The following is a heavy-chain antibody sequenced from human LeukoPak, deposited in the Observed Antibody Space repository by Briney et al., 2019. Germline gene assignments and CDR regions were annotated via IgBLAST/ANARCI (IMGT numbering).Heavy chain of an antibody. CDR1: GFTFHDYA. D-gene: IGHD4-17*01. Sequence: GGSLRLSCAASGFTFHDYAMHWVRQAPGKGLEWVSGLSWNGGNMGYAESVRGRFTISRDNAGNSLYLQMNSLRPEDTALYYCAKALGSTVTTRTYFDYWGQGTLVTVSS. V-gene: IGHV3-9*01. CDR2: LSWNGGNM. CDR3: AKALGSTVTTRTYFDY. J-gene: IGHJ4*02.